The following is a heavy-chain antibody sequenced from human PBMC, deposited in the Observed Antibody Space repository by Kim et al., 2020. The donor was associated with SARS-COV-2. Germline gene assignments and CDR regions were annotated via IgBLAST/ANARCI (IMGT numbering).Heavy chain of an antibody. CDR3: ARISGWEEYYYYGMDV. Sequence: LKSRVTISVNASKNQFSLRLSSLTAADTAVYYCARISGWEEYYYYGMDVWGQGTTVTVSS. D-gene: IGHD6-19*01. J-gene: IGHJ6*02. V-gene: IGHV4-34*01.